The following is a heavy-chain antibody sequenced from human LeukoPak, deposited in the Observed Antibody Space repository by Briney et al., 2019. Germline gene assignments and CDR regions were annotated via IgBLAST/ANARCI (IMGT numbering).Heavy chain of an antibody. Sequence: SETLSLTCTVSGGSISSYYWSWIRQHPGKGLEWIGYIYYSGSTYYNPSLKSRVTISVDTSKNQFSLKLSSVTAADTAVYYCASKRVLRYFDWSPRLDYWGQGTLVTVSS. CDR1: GGSISSYY. CDR3: ASKRVLRYFDWSPRLDY. J-gene: IGHJ4*02. CDR2: IYYSGST. V-gene: IGHV4-59*06. D-gene: IGHD3-9*01.